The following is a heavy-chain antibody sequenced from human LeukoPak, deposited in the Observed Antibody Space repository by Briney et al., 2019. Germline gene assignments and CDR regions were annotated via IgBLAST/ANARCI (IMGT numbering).Heavy chain of an antibody. V-gene: IGHV4-39*01. Sequence: PSETLSLSCTVSGGSITASSYYWGWIRQPPGKGLEWSGIIYYSASTYYNPSLNGRATISVDTSKNQFSLKLSSVTAADTAVYYCASESFDPWGQGTLVTVSS. CDR1: GGSITASSYY. J-gene: IGHJ5*02. CDR3: ASESFDP. CDR2: IYYSAST.